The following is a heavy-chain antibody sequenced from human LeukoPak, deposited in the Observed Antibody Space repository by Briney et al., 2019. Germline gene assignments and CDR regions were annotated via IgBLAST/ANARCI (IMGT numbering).Heavy chain of an antibody. Sequence: GGSLRLSCAASGFTFSTFAMIWVRQPPGKGLEWVSSIFPSGGEIHYADSVGGRFTISRDNSKSTLSLQMNSLRAEDTAIYYCATYRQVLLPFESWGQGTLVTVSS. V-gene: IGHV3-23*01. CDR3: ATYRQVLLPFES. J-gene: IGHJ4*02. CDR1: GFTFSTFA. CDR2: IFPSGGEI. D-gene: IGHD2-8*02.